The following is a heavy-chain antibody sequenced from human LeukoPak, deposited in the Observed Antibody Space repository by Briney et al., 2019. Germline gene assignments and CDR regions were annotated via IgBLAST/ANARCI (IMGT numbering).Heavy chain of an antibody. CDR2: ILPGDSDI. J-gene: IGHJ1*01. CDR1: GCRFITNW. CDR3: VRLYYYDSRGYYVTAEYFQN. Sequence: GESLKISCKTSGCRFITNWIGWVRQTPGKGLEWMGFILPGDSDIRYSPSFQGQVTISADKSINTAYLQWSSLKASDTAMYYCVRLYYYDSRGYYVTAEYFQNWGQGTLVTVSS. D-gene: IGHD3-22*01. V-gene: IGHV5-51*01.